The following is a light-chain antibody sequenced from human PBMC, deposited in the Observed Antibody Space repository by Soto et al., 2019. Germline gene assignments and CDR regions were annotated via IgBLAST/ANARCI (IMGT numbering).Light chain of an antibody. J-gene: IGLJ1*01. CDR2: RNN. Sequence: QSVLTQPPSASGTPGQRVTISCSGNNSNIGSNYVHWYQHLPGTAPKLLIYRNNQRPSGVPDRFFGSKSGTSASLAISGLRSEDEADYYCAAWDDSLSGFYVLGTGTKVTVL. CDR3: AAWDDSLSGFYV. CDR1: NSNIGSNY. V-gene: IGLV1-47*01.